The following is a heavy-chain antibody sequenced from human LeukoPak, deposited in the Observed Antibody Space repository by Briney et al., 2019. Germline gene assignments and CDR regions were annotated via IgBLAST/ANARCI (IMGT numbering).Heavy chain of an antibody. V-gene: IGHV5-51*01. J-gene: IGHJ3*02. Sequence: GESLKISCKGSGYSFTSYWIGWVRQMPGKGLEWMGIIYLGDSDTRYSPSFQGQVTISADKSISTAYLQWSSLKASDTAMYYCARPRSYGYLGYDAFDIWGQGTMVTVSS. CDR3: ARPRSYGYLGYDAFDI. D-gene: IGHD5-18*01. CDR2: IYLGDSDT. CDR1: GYSFTSYW.